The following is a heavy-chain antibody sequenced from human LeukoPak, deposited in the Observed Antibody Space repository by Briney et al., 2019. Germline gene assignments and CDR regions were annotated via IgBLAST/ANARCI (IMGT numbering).Heavy chain of an antibody. J-gene: IGHJ4*02. CDR3: ARELRSDSH. CDR2: VNPNSGKT. Sequence: ASVKVSCKASGYTFTTYDINWVRQAAGQGLEWMGYVNPNSGKTEYAQKFQGRLTVTSYTSINTAYMELSDLRSEDTAVYYCARELRSDSHWGQGTLVTVSS. CDR1: GYTFTTYD. V-gene: IGHV1-8*01.